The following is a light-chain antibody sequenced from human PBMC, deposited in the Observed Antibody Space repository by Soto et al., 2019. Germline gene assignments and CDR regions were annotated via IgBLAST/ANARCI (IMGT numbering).Light chain of an antibody. J-gene: IGLJ1*01. Sequence: QSVLTQPPSVSAAPGQKVTISCSGSSSNIGNNYVSWYQQLPGTAPTLLIYENNKRPSGIPDRFSGSKSGTSATLGITGLQTGDEADYYCGTWDSSLSAGYVFGTGTNVTVL. CDR2: ENN. V-gene: IGLV1-51*02. CDR3: GTWDSSLSAGYV. CDR1: SSNIGNNY.